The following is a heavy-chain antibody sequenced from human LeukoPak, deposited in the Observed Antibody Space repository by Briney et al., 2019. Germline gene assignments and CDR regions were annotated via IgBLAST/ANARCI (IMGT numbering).Heavy chain of an antibody. CDR1: GFTFSSYA. CDR3: AKDLTGSSGSDAFDI. V-gene: IGHV3-23*01. J-gene: IGHJ3*02. D-gene: IGHD6-19*01. Sequence: PGGSLRLSCAASGFTFSSYAMSWVRQAPGKGLEWVSAISGSGGSTYYADSVKGRFAISRDNSKNTLYLQMNSLRAEDTAVYYCAKDLTGSSGSDAFDIWGQGTMVTVSS. CDR2: ISGSGGST.